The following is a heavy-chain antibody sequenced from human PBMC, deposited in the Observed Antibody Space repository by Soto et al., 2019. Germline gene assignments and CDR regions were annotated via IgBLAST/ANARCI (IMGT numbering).Heavy chain of an antibody. J-gene: IGHJ4*02. CDR2: ISGSGGST. CDR1: GFTFSSYA. V-gene: IGHV3-23*01. D-gene: IGHD5-18*01. Sequence: PGGSLRLSCAASGFTFSSYAMSWVRQAPGKGLEWVSAISGSGGSTYYADSVKGRFTISRDNSKNTLYLQMNSLRAEDTAVYYCAKRALLDNSYGYDYFDYWGQGTLVTVSS. CDR3: AKRALLDNSYGYDYFDY.